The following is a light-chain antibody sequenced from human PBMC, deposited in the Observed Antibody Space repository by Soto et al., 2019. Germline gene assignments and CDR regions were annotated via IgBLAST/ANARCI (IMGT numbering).Light chain of an antibody. Sequence: DVVLTQSPLSLPVTLGQPASISCRSTQSLVYSDGNIYLNWFQQRPRQSPTRLIYKVSNRDSGVPDRISGSGSGTDFTVKISRVESEDVWVYYCMQGTHGPPITFGQGTRLEIK. CDR2: KVS. J-gene: IGKJ5*01. CDR3: MQGTHGPPIT. CDR1: QSLVYSDGNIY. V-gene: IGKV2-30*01.